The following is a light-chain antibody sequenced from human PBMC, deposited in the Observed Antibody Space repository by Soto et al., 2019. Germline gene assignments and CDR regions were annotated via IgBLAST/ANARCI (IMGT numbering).Light chain of an antibody. CDR2: GAS. J-gene: IGKJ2*01. CDR1: QSVSSSS. V-gene: IGKV3-20*01. CDR3: QHYNNWPFT. Sequence: EIVLTQSPGTLSLSPGETATLSCRASQSVSSSSLAWYQQKPGQAPRLLIYGASSRATGIPDRFSGSGSGTDFTLTISRLEPEDFAVYYCQHYNNWPFTFGQGTKLEIK.